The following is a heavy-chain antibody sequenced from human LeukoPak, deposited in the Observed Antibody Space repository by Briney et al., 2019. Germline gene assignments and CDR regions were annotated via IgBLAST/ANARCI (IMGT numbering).Heavy chain of an antibody. Sequence: GGSLRLSCAASGFTFSDYYMRWIRQAPGNGLEWVSYISGSGSTIYYADSVKGRFTISRDNAKNSLYLQMNSLRAEDTAVYYCARAAGIAAPGTRFDYFASWGQRTLVTVSS. V-gene: IGHV3-11*01. D-gene: IGHD6-13*01. CDR3: ARAAGIAAPGTRFDYFAS. CDR2: ISGSGSTI. CDR1: GFTFSDYY. J-gene: IGHJ4*02.